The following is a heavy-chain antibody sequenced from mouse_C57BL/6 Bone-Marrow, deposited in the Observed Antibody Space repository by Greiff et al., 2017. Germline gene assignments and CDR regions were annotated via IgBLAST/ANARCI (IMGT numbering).Heavy chain of an antibody. D-gene: IGHD1-1*01. CDR2: IDPENGDT. V-gene: IGHV14-4*01. Sequence: VHVKQSGAELVRPGASVKLSCTASGFNIKDDYMHWVKQRPEQGLEWIGWIDPENGDTEYASKFQGKATITADTSSNTAYLQLSSLTSEDTAVYYCTTEGIYYYGSSYPDGYFDVWGTGTTVTVSS. CDR3: TTEGIYYYGSSYPDGYFDV. J-gene: IGHJ1*03. CDR1: GFNIKDDY.